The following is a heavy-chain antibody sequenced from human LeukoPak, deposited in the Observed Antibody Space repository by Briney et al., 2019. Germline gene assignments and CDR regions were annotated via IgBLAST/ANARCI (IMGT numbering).Heavy chain of an antibody. V-gene: IGHV3-11*04. CDR3: ARSFSSWDLDYYYGMDV. D-gene: IGHD6-13*01. J-gene: IGHJ6*02. CDR1: GFTFGDFY. Sequence: GGSLRLSCAASGFTFGDFYMNWIRQAPGKGLEWLSYISGRGSAIYYADSVKGRFTISRDNAKNSLYLQMNSLRVEDTAVYYCARSFSSWDLDYYYGMDVWGQGTTVTVSS. CDR2: ISGRGSAI.